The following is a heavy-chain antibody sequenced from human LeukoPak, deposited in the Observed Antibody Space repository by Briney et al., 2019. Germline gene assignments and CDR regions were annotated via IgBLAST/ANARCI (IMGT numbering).Heavy chain of an antibody. CDR1: GFTFSNYW. V-gene: IGHV3-74*01. CDR3: TRALYTGYGDS. CDR2: INSDGTGT. D-gene: IGHD5-12*01. Sequence: PGGSLRLSCAASGFTFSNYWMHWVRQAPGKGLAWVARINSDGTGTYYADSVKGRFTISRDNAKNTLFLQMNSLRAEDTAVYYCTRALYTGYGDSWGQGTLVTVSS. J-gene: IGHJ4*02.